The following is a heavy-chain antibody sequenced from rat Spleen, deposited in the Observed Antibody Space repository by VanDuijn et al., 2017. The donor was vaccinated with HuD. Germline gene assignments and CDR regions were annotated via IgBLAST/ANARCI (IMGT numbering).Heavy chain of an antibody. CDR3: ARFWALGDGGPDY. CDR1: NYSITSDY. D-gene: IGHD1-11*01. Sequence: EVQLQESGPSLVKPSQSLSLTCSVTNYSITSDYWGWIRKFPGSKMEWIGHISYSGSSSYSPSLKGRISITRDTSKNQFFLQLNSVTTEDTATYYCARFWALGDGGPDYWGQGVMVTVSS. J-gene: IGHJ2*01. V-gene: IGHV3-1*01. CDR2: ISYSGSS.